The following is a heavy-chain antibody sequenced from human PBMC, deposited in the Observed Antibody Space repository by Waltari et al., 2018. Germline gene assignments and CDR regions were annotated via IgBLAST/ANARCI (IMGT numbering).Heavy chain of an antibody. D-gene: IGHD1-26*01. Sequence: EVQLVESGGGLVQPGGSLRLSCAASGFPFSSYSMNWVRQAPGKGLEWVSYISSSSSTIYYADSVKGRFTISRDNAKNSLYLQMNSLRAEDTAVYYCASIVGAGRGWGQGTLVTVSS. CDR2: ISSSSSTI. J-gene: IGHJ4*02. CDR3: ASIVGAGRG. V-gene: IGHV3-48*01. CDR1: GFPFSSYS.